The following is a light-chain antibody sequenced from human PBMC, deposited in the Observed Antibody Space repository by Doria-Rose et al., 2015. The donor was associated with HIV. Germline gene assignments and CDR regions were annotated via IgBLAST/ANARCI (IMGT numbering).Light chain of an antibody. CDR2: WAS. J-gene: IGKJ3*01. Sequence: TQSPASLGMSLGDRATLYCKCNLRHLYRSQNYLAWYQQTPGQPSKLLIYWASTRQSGVPARFSGSGSGTDFTLTISSLEAEDVAVYYCQQYYDTPSFGPGTTVDIK. CDR3: QQYYDTPS. CDR1: LRHLYRSQNY. V-gene: IGKV4-1*01.